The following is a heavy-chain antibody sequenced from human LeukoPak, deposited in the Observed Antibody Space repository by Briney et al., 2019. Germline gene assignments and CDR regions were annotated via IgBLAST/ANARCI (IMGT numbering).Heavy chain of an antibody. CDR1: GFSFSSFA. CDR2: ITYDGGNE. V-gene: IGHV3-30*04. D-gene: IGHD3-9*01. Sequence: GGSLRLSCAASGFSFSSFAMHWVRQAPGKGLEWVAVITYDGGNENYADSVKGRFTISRDNSKNTLYMQMNSLSVEDTAVYYCARDPAGYSFDLWGRGTLATVSS. CDR3: ARDPAGYSFDL. J-gene: IGHJ2*01.